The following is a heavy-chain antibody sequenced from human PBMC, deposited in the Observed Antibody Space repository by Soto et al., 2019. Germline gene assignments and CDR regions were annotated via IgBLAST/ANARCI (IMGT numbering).Heavy chain of an antibody. D-gene: IGHD3-3*01. CDR1: GATFSSYT. CDR2: IIPILGIA. CDR3: AISSGVVSFKNLFDP. Sequence: GASVKVSCKASGATFSSYTISWVRQAPGQGLEWMGRIIPILGIANYAQKFQGRVTITADKSTSTAYMELSSLRSEDTAVYYCAISSGVVSFKNLFDPRGQRTPVTVSS. V-gene: IGHV1-69*02. J-gene: IGHJ5*02.